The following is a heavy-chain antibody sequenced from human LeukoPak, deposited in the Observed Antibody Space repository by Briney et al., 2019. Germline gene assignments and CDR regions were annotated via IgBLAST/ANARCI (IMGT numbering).Heavy chain of an antibody. CDR1: GFTFSSYA. J-gene: IGHJ4*02. V-gene: IGHV3-23*01. CDR2: ISGSGSTT. D-gene: IGHD3-16*02. Sequence: GGSLRLSCAVSGFTFSSYAMSWVRQAPGKGLEWVSAISGSGSTTFYTDSVKGRFTISRDNAKNSLYLQMNSLRAEDTAVYYCAREYDYVWGSYRYYYFDYWGQGTLVTVSS. CDR3: AREYDYVWGSYRYYYFDY.